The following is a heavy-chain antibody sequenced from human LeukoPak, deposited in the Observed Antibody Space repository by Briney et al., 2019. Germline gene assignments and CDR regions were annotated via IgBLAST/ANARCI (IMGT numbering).Heavy chain of an antibody. CDR1: GFTFSSYS. CDR3: ARESYSSGYYYDN. J-gene: IGHJ4*02. D-gene: IGHD3-22*01. V-gene: IGHV3-21*01. CDR2: ITIGSYI. Sequence: GGSLRLSCAASGFTFSSYSMNWVRQAPGKGLEWISSITIGSYIYYADSVKGRFAISRDNTKNSLYLQMNSLRAEDTAVYYCARESYSSGYYYDNWGQGTLVTVSS.